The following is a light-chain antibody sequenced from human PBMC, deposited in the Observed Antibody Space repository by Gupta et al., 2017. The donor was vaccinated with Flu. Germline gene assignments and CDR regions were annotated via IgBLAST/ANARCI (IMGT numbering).Light chain of an antibody. Sequence: DIQMTQSPSTLSASVGDRVTITCRASQSIKTWLAWYQQKAGKAPKLLIYEASILESGVPSRFSGSGSGTEFTLTISSLQPDDFATYYCQQQNDYFQGFGQGTKLEIK. J-gene: IGKJ2*03. V-gene: IGKV1-5*03. CDR1: QSIKTW. CDR2: EAS. CDR3: QQQNDYFQG.